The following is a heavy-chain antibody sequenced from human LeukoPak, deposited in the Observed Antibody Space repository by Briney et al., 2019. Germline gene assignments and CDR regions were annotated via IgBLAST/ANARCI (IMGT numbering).Heavy chain of an antibody. D-gene: IGHD3-3*01. CDR1: GYTFTSYG. CDR2: ISAYNGNT. CDR3: ATGRKHGVLIFRYYYYMDV. Sequence: GASVKVSCKASGYTFTSYGISWVGQAPGQGLEWMGWISAYNGNTNYAQKLQGRVTMSTDTSPSTAHMDLRSLKSDATAVYSCATGRKHGVLIFRYYYYMDVWGQGTTVTVSS. J-gene: IGHJ6*03. V-gene: IGHV1-18*01.